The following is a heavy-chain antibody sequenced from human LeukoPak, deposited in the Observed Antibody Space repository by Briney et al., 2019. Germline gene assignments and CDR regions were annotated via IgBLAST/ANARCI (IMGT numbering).Heavy chain of an antibody. J-gene: IGHJ4*02. CDR2: VSSSGSHI. D-gene: IGHD2-21*01. Sequence: GGSLRLSCAASGFTFSYYSMNLVRQAPGKGLEWVSSVSSSGSHIYYADSVKGRFTISRDNAKNSLYLQMNSLRAEDTAVYYCARDIAPSGDFDYWGQGTLVTVSS. CDR1: GFTFSYYS. V-gene: IGHV3-21*01. CDR3: ARDIAPSGDFDY.